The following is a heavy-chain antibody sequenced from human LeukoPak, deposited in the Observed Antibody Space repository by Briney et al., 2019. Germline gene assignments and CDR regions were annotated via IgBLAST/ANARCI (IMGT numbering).Heavy chain of an antibody. CDR2: INAGNGNT. Sequence: ASVKVSCKASGYTFTSYAMHWVRQAPGQRLEWMGWINAGNGNTKYSQKFQGRVTITRDTSASTAYMELSSLRSEDTAVYYCARKRYYYGSGDAFDFWGQGTMVTVSS. J-gene: IGHJ3*01. V-gene: IGHV1-3*01. D-gene: IGHD3-10*01. CDR1: GYTFTSYA. CDR3: ARKRYYYGSGDAFDF.